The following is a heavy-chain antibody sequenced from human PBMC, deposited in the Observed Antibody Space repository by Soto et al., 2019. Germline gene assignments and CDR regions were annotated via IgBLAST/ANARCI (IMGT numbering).Heavy chain of an antibody. CDR3: ARVDYYYYGMDV. CDR1: GYTFTSYD. Sequence: ASVKVSCKASGYTFTSYDINRVRQATGQGLEWMGWMNPNSGNTGYAQKFQGRVTMTRNTSISTAYMELSSLRSEDTAVYYCARVDYYYYGMDVWGQGTTVTVSS. V-gene: IGHV1-8*01. CDR2: MNPNSGNT. J-gene: IGHJ6*02.